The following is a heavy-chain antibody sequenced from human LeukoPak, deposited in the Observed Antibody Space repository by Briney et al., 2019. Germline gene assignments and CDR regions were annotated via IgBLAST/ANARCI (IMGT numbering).Heavy chain of an antibody. Sequence: GGSLRLSCAADGFTFSSYAMHWVRQAPGKGLEYVSAISGNGGNTFYANSVKGRFTISRDNSTNTLYLQMGSLKPEDMAVYYCARDSCSGDRCWRYFVNWGQGTLVTVSS. V-gene: IGHV3-64*01. CDR2: ISGNGGNT. J-gene: IGHJ4*02. CDR1: GFTFSSYA. D-gene: IGHD2-15*01. CDR3: ARDSCSGDRCWRYFVN.